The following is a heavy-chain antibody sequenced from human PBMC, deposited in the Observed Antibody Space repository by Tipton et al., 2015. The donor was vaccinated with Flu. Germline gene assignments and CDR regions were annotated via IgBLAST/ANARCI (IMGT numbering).Heavy chain of an antibody. V-gene: IGHV4-61*08. D-gene: IGHD4-23*01. J-gene: IGHJ4*02. CDR2: IYYSRNT. CDR1: RGSVSSCGYS. Sequence: LRLSCTVSRGSVSSCGYSWSWIRQATGKGLEWIGYIYYSRNTNYNPSLKSRVTISVDTAKNQFSLKLSSVTAADTAVYYCARDTLGGAFGYWGQGPLVHVPS. CDR3: ARDTLGGAFGY.